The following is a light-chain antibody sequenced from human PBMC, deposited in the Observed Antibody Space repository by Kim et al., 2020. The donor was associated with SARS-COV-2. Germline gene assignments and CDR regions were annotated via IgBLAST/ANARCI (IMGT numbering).Light chain of an antibody. CDR3: QQYGSSPYT. Sequence: PGERATLSCRASQSVSSNYFAWYQQKPGQAPRLLVYGASTRPAGIPDRFTGSGSGTDFTLTINRLEHEDFAVYYCQQYGSSPYTFGQGTKLEI. CDR1: QSVSSNY. V-gene: IGKV3-20*01. CDR2: GAS. J-gene: IGKJ2*01.